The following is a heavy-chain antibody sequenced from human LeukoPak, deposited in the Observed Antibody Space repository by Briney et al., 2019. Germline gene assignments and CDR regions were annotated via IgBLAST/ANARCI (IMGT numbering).Heavy chain of an antibody. CDR2: IYNSGST. CDR1: GGSISSYY. Sequence: SETLSLTCTVSGGSISSYYWTWIRQPPGKGLEWIAYIYNSGSTNYSPSLKSRVTISVDTSRNQFSPKLSSVTAADTAVYYCARAPGRMVSGWFDPWGQGTLVTVSS. J-gene: IGHJ5*02. V-gene: IGHV4-59*01. D-gene: IGHD3-10*01. CDR3: ARAPGRMVSGWFDP.